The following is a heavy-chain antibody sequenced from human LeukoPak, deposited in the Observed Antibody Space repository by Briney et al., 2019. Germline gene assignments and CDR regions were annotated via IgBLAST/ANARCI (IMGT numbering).Heavy chain of an antibody. CDR2: ISYDGSNK. Sequence: GGSLRLSCAASGFTFSSYGMHWVRQAPGKGLEWVAVISYDGSNKYYADSVKGRFTISRDNSKNTLYLQMNSLRAEDTAVYYCAKDEDGYNDYWGQGTLVTVSS. J-gene: IGHJ4*02. CDR1: GFTFSSYG. D-gene: IGHD5-24*01. CDR3: AKDEDGYNDY. V-gene: IGHV3-30*18.